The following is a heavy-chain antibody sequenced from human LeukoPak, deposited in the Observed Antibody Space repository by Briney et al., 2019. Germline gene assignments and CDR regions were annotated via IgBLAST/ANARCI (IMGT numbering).Heavy chain of an antibody. CDR2: INHSGST. V-gene: IGHV4-34*01. D-gene: IGHD1-26*01. CDR1: GGPFSSYY. Sequence: PSETLSLTCAVYGGPFSSYYWSWIRQPPGKGLEWIGEINHSGSTNYNPSLKSRVTISVDTSKNQFSLKLSSVTAADTAVYYCASAPPELWGQGTLVTVSS. CDR3: ASAPPEL. J-gene: IGHJ4*02.